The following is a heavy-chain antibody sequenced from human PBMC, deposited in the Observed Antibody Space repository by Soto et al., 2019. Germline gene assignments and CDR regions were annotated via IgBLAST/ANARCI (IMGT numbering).Heavy chain of an antibody. CDR2: IRNKANNYAT. V-gene: IGHV3-72*01. CDR3: TREKRYYNNLTSFYFDN. Sequence: EVQLVQSGGGLVQPGGSLRLSCAASGFTFSDYYMDWVRRAPGKGLEWVVRIRNKANNYATEYAASLKGRVTFSRDDSENSLYLQMNSLETEDTAVYWCTREKRYYNNLTSFYFDNWGQGTLVTVSS. J-gene: IGHJ4*02. CDR1: GFTFSDYY. D-gene: IGHD3-10*01.